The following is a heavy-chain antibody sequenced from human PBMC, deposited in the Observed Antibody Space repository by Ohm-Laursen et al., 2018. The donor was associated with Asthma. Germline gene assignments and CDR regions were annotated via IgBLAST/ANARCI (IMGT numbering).Heavy chain of an antibody. CDR3: ARVPPTNGMDV. Sequence: SLRLSCSASGFTFSSYKMHWVRQAPGKGLEWVAIIWHDGSEKVYADSVKGRFTISRDNSKNTLYLQMNSLRAEDTAVYYCARVPPTNGMDVWGQGTTVTVSS. CDR1: GFTFSSYK. CDR2: IWHDGSEK. J-gene: IGHJ6*02. V-gene: IGHV3-33*01. D-gene: IGHD4-11*01.